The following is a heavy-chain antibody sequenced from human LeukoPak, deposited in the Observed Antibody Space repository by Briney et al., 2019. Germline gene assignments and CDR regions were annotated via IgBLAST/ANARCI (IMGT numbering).Heavy chain of an antibody. CDR2: ISPYSGDT. V-gene: IGHV1-2*02. J-gene: IGHJ4*02. CDR3: ATVGATTAGGSDF. Sequence: ASVKVSCKASGYTFTYYNMHWVRQAPGQGLEWMGWISPYSGDTNYAQTFQGRITLTRDTSITTAYMEVYSLRSDDTAIYYCATVGATTAGGSDFWGQGTLVTVSS. CDR1: GYTFTYYN. D-gene: IGHD1-26*01.